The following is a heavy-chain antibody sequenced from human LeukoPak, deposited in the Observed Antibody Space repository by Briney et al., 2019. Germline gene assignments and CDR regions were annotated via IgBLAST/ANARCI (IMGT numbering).Heavy chain of an antibody. CDR2: VYYSGSI. J-gene: IGHJ5*02. V-gene: IGHV4-39*02. CDR3: ARRDYAAWIDP. CDR1: GDSITSGEYY. D-gene: IGHD4/OR15-4a*01. Sequence: PSQTLSPTCSVSGDSITSGEYYWAWLRQPPGKGLEWIGSVYYSGSIKYNPSLKGRVSISRDMSQNHFSLSLNSVNATDTAVYYCARRDYAAWIDPWGQGTLVTVSS.